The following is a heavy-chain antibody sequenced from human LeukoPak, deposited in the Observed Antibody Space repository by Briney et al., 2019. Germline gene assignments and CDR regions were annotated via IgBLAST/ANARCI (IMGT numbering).Heavy chain of an antibody. CDR3: AREVRGYQLDP. D-gene: IGHD3-22*01. CDR2: FIPMFGKV. Sequence: SVKVSCKASGGTFSSYAVSWVRQAPGQGLEWMGRFIPMFGKVNHAQNFQGRVTITTDESTSTAYMELSSLRSEDTAVYYCAREVRGYQLDPWGQGTLVTASS. V-gene: IGHV1-69*05. CDR1: GGTFSSYA. J-gene: IGHJ5*02.